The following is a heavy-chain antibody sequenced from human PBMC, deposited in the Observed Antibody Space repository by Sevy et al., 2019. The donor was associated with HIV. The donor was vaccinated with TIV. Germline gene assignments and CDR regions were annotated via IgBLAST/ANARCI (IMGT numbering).Heavy chain of an antibody. CDR1: GSTFSNAW. J-gene: IGHJ3*02. Sequence: GGSLRLSCAASGSTFSNAWMSWVRQAPGKGLEWVGRIKSKTDGGTTDYAAPVKGRFTISTDESKNTLYLQMNSLKTEDTAVYYCTTDTGISDYDFWSGRDDTFDNWGQGTMVTVSS. D-gene: IGHD3-3*01. CDR3: TTDTGISDYDFWSGRDDTFDN. V-gene: IGHV3-15*01. CDR2: IKSKTDGGTT.